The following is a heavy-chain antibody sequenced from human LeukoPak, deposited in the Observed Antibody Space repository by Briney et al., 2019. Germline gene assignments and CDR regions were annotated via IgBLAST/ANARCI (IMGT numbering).Heavy chain of an antibody. D-gene: IGHD3-22*01. CDR1: GYTFTSYA. CDR3: ASGLNYYDSSGENSGDAFDI. J-gene: IGHJ3*02. V-gene: IGHV7-4-1*02. CDR2: INTNTGNP. Sequence: ASVKVSCKASGYTFTSYAMNWVRQAPGQGLEWMGWINTNTGNPTYAQGFTGRFVFSLDTSVSTAYLQISSLKAEDTAVYYCASGLNYYDSSGENSGDAFDIWGQGTMVTVSS.